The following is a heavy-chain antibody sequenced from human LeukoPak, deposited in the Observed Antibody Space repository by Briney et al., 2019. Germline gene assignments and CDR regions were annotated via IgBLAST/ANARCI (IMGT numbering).Heavy chain of an antibody. V-gene: IGHV3-7*01. J-gene: IGHJ4*02. CDR2: IKQVGSEK. CDR1: GFTLSSYW. Sequence: PGGSLRLSCAAPGFTLSSYWMSWGRPAPGKGVGWVANIKQVGSEKYYVDSVKGRFNISRDNAKNALYLQMNSLRAEDTAVYYCAREPVGSSYWGQGTLVTVSS. D-gene: IGHD3-10*01. CDR3: AREPVGSSY.